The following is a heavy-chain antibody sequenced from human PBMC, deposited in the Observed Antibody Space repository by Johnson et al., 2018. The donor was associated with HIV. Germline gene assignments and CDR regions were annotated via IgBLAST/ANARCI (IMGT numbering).Heavy chain of an antibody. D-gene: IGHD6-19*01. CDR3: TTDWRALSSAWYRDAFDI. J-gene: IGHJ3*02. CDR2: IKRNTDSGTT. Sequence: EVQLVESGGGLVQPGGSLRLSCAASGFTFSNAWITWVRQTSRKGLEWVARIKRNTDSGTTDYAAPVQGRFTISRDDSKNTLYLQMNSLKTEDTAVYYCTTDWRALSSAWYRDAFDIWGQGTTVTVSS. V-gene: IGHV3-15*01. CDR1: GFTFSNAW.